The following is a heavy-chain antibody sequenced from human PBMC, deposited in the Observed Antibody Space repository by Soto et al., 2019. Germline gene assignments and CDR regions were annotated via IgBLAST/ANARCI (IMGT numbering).Heavy chain of an antibody. J-gene: IGHJ6*02. V-gene: IGHV3-30*18. D-gene: IGHD6-13*01. CDR3: AKEGSKAAAGTFNYYYGMDV. Sequence: GGSLRLSCAASGFTFSSYGMHWVRQAPGKGLEWVAVISYDGSNKYYAVSVKGRFTISRDNSKNTLYLQMNSLRAEDTAVYYCAKEGSKAAAGTFNYYYGMDVWGQGTTVTVSS. CDR2: ISYDGSNK. CDR1: GFTFSSYG.